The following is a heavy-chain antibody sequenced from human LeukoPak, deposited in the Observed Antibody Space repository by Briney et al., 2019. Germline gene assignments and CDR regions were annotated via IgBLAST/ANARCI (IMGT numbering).Heavy chain of an antibody. CDR3: ARGPKYYDFWSGSPRDWFDP. J-gene: IGHJ5*02. CDR2: IYYSGST. Sequence: SETLSLTCTVSGGSISSYYWSWIRQPPGKGLEWIGYIYYSGSTNYNPSLKSRVTISVDTSKNQFSLKLSSVTAADTAVYYCARGPKYYDFWSGSPRDWFDPWGQGTLVTVSS. CDR1: GGSISSYY. V-gene: IGHV4-59*01. D-gene: IGHD3-3*01.